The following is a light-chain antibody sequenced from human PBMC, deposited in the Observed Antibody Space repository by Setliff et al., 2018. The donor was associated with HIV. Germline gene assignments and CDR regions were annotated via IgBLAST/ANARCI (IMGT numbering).Light chain of an antibody. Sequence: QSVLTQPASVSRSPGQSITLSCTGSSSDVGNYNLVSWYQHHPGTAPKLVIYEVTKRPSGVSNRFSGSKSGNTASLTISGLQAEDEADYYCCSYARSSTYVFGTGTKVT. CDR3: CSYARSSTYV. CDR1: SSDVGNYNL. J-gene: IGLJ1*01. CDR2: EVT. V-gene: IGLV2-23*02.